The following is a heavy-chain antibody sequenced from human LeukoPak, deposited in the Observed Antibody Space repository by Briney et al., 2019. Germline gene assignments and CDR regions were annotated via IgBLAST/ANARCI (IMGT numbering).Heavy chain of an antibody. CDR1: GYTFTSYG. J-gene: IGHJ6*02. CDR3: ARDQLERKLDFWSGYYERPYSWYYYGMDV. CDR2: ISAYNGNT. V-gene: IGHV1-18*01. Sequence: GASVKVSCKASGYTFTSYGISWVRQAPGQGLEWMGWISAYNGNTNYAQKFQGRVTITADKSTSTAYMELSSLRSEDTAVYYCARDQLERKLDFWSGYYERPYSWYYYGMDVWGQGTTVTVSS. D-gene: IGHD3-3*01.